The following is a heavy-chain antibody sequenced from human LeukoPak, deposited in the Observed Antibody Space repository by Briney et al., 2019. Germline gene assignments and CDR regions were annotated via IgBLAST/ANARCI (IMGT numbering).Heavy chain of an antibody. J-gene: IGHJ6*02. CDR2: ISNSGSTI. V-gene: IGHV3-11*01. CDR1: GFTLVDYY. CDR3: ARDKSHGGMDV. Sequence: SGGSLRLSCTASGFTLVDYYMNWIRQAPGKGPEWVSYISNSGSTIYYADYVKGRFTVSRDNTKNSLYLQMNSLRAEDTAVYFCARDKSHGGMDVWGRGTTVTVSS.